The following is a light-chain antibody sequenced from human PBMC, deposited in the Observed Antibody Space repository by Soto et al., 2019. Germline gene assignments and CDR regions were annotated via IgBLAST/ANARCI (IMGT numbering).Light chain of an antibody. Sequence: AIRMTQSPSSFSASTGDRVTITCRASQDVSNYLAWYQQRPGEPPKLLLYAASTLQSEVPSRFSGSGSGTDFTLTISCLQSEDFATYYCQHYNSFPWTFGQGTRVEIK. V-gene: IGKV1-8*01. J-gene: IGKJ1*01. CDR3: QHYNSFPWT. CDR2: AAS. CDR1: QDVSNY.